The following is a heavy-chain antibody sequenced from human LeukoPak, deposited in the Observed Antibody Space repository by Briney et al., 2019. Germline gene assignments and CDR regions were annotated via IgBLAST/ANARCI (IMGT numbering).Heavy chain of an antibody. CDR1: GYTFTSYY. CDR2: INPSSGST. J-gene: IGHJ3*02. V-gene: IGHV1-46*01. D-gene: IGHD1-26*01. Sequence: ASVTVSCKASGYTFTSYYMHWVRQAPGQGLEWMGIINPSSGSTSYAQKFQGRVTKTRDTSTSTVCMELSSLRSEDTAVYYCARDRSVGGTIGHGAFDIWGQGTMVTVSS. CDR3: ARDRSVGGTIGHGAFDI.